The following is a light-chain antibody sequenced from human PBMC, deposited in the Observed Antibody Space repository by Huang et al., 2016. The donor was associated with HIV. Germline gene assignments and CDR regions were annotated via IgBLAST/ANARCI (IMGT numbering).Light chain of an antibody. Sequence: DIVMTQFPDSLAVSLGERATINCKSSQTILHNNNNAYFLAWYQQKPGQPPKLLIYWTSTRESGVPDRFSGSGSGTDFTLTISNLQAEDVAVYYCHQYYDTPYTFGQGTKLEI. CDR3: HQYYDTPYT. CDR1: QTILHNNNNAYF. J-gene: IGKJ2*01. CDR2: WTS. V-gene: IGKV4-1*01.